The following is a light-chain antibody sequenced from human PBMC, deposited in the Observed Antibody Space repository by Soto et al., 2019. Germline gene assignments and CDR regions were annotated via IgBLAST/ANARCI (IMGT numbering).Light chain of an antibody. CDR1: QSISSW. Sequence: DIPMTQSPSTLSASVGDRVTITCRASQSISSWLAWYQQKLGRAPRLLIYDASILESGVPSRFSGSGYGTEFTLTISSLQPDDFATYYCQQYNTYSSLTFGGGTKVEIK. CDR3: QQYNTYSSLT. J-gene: IGKJ4*01. V-gene: IGKV1-5*01. CDR2: DAS.